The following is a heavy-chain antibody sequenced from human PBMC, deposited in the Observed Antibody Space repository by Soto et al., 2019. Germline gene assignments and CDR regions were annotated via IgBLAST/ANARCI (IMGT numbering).Heavy chain of an antibody. CDR2: IIPILGIA. CDR1: GVTFSSYT. Sequence: GASVKVSCKASGVTFSSYTISWVRQAPGQGLEWMGMIIPILGIANYAQKFQGRVTITADKSTSTAYMELSSLRSEDTAVYYCAKDRGGTNKEITIFGVVIELFEYWGQGTLVTVSS. V-gene: IGHV1-69*04. CDR3: AKDRGGTNKEITIFGVVIELFEY. D-gene: IGHD3-3*01. J-gene: IGHJ4*02.